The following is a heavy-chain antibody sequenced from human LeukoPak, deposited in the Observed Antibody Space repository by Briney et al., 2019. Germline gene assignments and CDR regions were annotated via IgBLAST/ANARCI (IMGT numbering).Heavy chain of an antibody. D-gene: IGHD6-19*01. J-gene: IGHJ4*02. CDR1: GGSFSGYY. Sequence: SETLSLTCAVYGGSFSGYYWSWIRQPPGKGLEWIGEINHSGSTNYNPSLKSRVTISVDTSKNQFSLKLSSVTAADTAMYYCARSCSSGLYYFDYWGQGTLVTVSS. CDR3: ARSCSSGLYYFDY. V-gene: IGHV4-34*01. CDR2: INHSGST.